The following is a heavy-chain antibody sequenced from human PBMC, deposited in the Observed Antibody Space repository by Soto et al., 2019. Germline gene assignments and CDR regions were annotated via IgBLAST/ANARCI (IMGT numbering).Heavy chain of an antibody. CDR3: LRVGEAATRHTDFDC. D-gene: IGHD2-15*01. Sequence: SVTLSLTCDVSGGSIDNSHSFWGWIRQPPGKGLEFIGSVYYSGGAYYNPSLKSRATVSVDTSKNHLSLRMISGSAADTAVYYCLRVGEAATRHTDFDCWGQGNRIVVSS. V-gene: IGHV4-39*02. CDR1: GGSIDNSHSF. CDR2: VYYSGGA. J-gene: IGHJ4*02.